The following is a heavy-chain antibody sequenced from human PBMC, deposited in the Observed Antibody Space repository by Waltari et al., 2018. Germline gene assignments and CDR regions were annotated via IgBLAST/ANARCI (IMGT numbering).Heavy chain of an antibody. V-gene: IGHV3-23*01. D-gene: IGHD3-3*01. CDR1: GFTFSSYT. CDR3: AKDSGVGGDDY. J-gene: IGHJ4*02. CDR2: IHNGGETT. Sequence: EVQLLESGGGLVQPGGSLRLPCAASGFTFSSYTLNWVRQAPGQGLEWVSAIHNGGETTSYADSVKGRFTISRDNSKNTLYLQMNNLRAEDTAMYFCAKDSGVGGDDYWGQGTLVTVSS.